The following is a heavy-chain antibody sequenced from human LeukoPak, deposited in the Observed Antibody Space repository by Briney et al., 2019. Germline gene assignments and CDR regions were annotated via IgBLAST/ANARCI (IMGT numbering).Heavy chain of an antibody. CDR3: ARGGFGHNMDV. V-gene: IGHV3-74*01. Sequence: GGSLRLSCVASEFTFSNYWLHWVRQAPGKGPVWVSRINSDGSNTIYADSVKGRFTISRDNAKNTVYLQMNSLRVEDAAIYYCARGGFGHNMDVWGKGTTVTVSS. CDR2: INSDGSNT. D-gene: IGHD3-3*01. CDR1: EFTFSNYW. J-gene: IGHJ6*03.